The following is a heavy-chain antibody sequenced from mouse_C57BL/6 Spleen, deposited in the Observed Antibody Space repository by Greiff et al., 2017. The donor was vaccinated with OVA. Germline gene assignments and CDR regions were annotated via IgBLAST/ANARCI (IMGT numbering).Heavy chain of an antibody. Sequence: QVQLQQSGAELVKPGASVKISCKASGYAFSSYWMNWVMQRPGKGLEWIGQIYPGDGDTNYNGKFKGKATLTADKSSSTAYMQLSSLTSEDSAVYFCARSGGYGWCAYWGQGTLVTVSA. J-gene: IGHJ3*01. V-gene: IGHV1-80*01. CDR2: IYPGDGDT. CDR1: GYAFSSYW. D-gene: IGHD2-2*01. CDR3: ARSGGYGWCAY.